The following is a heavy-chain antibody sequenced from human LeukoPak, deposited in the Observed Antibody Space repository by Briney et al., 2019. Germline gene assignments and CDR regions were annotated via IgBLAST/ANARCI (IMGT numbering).Heavy chain of an antibody. V-gene: IGHV3-66*01. CDR1: GLTVSSNY. J-gene: IGHJ4*02. Sequence: GGSLRLSCAASGLTVSSNYMSWVRQAPGKGLEWVSVIYSGGSTYYTDSVKGRFTISRDNSKNTLYLQMNSLRAEDTAVYYCARDGVHYDSSGYYRYYFDLWGQGTLVTVSS. CDR2: IYSGGST. CDR3: ARDGVHYDSSGYYRYYFDL. D-gene: IGHD3-22*01.